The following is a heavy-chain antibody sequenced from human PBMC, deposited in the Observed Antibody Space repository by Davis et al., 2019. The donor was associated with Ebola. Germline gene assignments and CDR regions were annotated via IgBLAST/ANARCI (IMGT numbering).Heavy chain of an antibody. CDR2: IYYSGST. CDR3: ARWAGSSGDLRAFDI. Sequence: SETLSLTCTVSGGSISSSSYYWGWIRQPPGKGLEWIGSIYYSGSTYYNPSLNSRVTISVDTSKNQFFLKLSSVTAADTAMYYCARWAGSSGDLRAFDIWGQGTMVTVSS. CDR1: GGSISSSSYY. V-gene: IGHV4-39*01. J-gene: IGHJ3*02. D-gene: IGHD6-19*01.